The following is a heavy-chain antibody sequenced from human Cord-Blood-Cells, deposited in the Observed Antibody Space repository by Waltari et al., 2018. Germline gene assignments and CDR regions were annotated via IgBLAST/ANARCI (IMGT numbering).Heavy chain of an antibody. V-gene: IGHV4-30-4*08. D-gene: IGHD3-22*01. CDR3: ARGYYDSSGYYYWYFDL. CDR2: IYYSGRT. Sequence: QVQLQESGPGLAKPSQTLSLTCTVSGGSISSGDYYWSWIRQPPGKGLEWIGYIYYSGRTYYNPSLKSRVTLSVDTSKSQFSLKLSSVTAADTAVYYCARGYYDSSGYYYWYFDLWGRGTLVTVSS. J-gene: IGHJ2*01. CDR1: GGSISSGDYY.